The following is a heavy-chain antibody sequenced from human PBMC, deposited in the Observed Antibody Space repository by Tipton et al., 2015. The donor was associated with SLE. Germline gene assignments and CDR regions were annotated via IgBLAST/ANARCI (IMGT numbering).Heavy chain of an antibody. CDR2: VSPSGGT. D-gene: IGHD3-9*01. J-gene: IGHJ5*02. V-gene: IGHV4-4*07. CDR3: ARDKWGEYTASTGYFWSFDP. CDR1: GGSISTNY. Sequence: TLSLTCIVSGGSISTNYWSWIRQPAGKGLEWIGRVSPSGGTNYNPSLKSRVTMSVDTSRNQFSLNLSSLTAADTAVYFCARDKWGEYTASTGYFWSFDPWGQGIPVTVSS.